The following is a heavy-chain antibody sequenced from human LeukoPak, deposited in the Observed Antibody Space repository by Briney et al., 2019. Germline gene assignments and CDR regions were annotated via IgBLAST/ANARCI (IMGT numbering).Heavy chain of an antibody. D-gene: IGHD2-15*01. CDR3: ARTALGGWFDP. V-gene: IGHV4-30-4*08. CDR1: GGSISSGDYY. J-gene: IGHJ5*02. Sequence: SETLSLTCTVSGGSISSGDYYWSWIRQPPGKGLEWIGYIYYSGSTYYNPSLKSRVTISVDTSKNQFSLKLSSVTAADTAVYYCARTALGGWFDPWGQGPLVTVSS. CDR2: IYYSGST.